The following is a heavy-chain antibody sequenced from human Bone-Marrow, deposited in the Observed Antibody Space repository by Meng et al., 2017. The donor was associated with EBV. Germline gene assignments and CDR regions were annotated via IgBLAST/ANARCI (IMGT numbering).Heavy chain of an antibody. Sequence: QVQLQEPGPGLVKPSGTLSRTCAVSGGSISSNHWWSWVRQPPGKGLEWIGEIYHSGSTNFNPSLKSRVTLSLDNSKNQFSLKLSSVTAADTAVYYCARDRWELQKAFEYWGQGTLVTVSS. V-gene: IGHV4-4*02. CDR3: ARDRWELQKAFEY. CDR2: IYHSGST. D-gene: IGHD1-26*01. CDR1: GGSISSNHW. J-gene: IGHJ4*02.